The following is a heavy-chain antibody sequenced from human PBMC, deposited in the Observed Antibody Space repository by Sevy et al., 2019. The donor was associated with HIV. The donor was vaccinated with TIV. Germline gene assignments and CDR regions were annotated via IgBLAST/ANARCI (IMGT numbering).Heavy chain of an antibody. Sequence: GGSLRLSCAASGFTFDDYAMHWVRQPPGKGLEWVSGISWNRGSIGYADSVKGRFTVYRDNAKNSLYLQMNSLRAEDMALYYCAKDFGGGRTLHAFDIWGQGTMVTVSS. J-gene: IGHJ3*02. CDR2: ISWNRGSI. D-gene: IGHD1-7*01. V-gene: IGHV3-9*03. CDR1: GFTFDDYA. CDR3: AKDFGGGRTLHAFDI.